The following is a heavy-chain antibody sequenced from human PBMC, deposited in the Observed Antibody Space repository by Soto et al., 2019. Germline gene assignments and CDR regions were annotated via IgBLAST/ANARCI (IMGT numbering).Heavy chain of an antibody. D-gene: IGHD1-26*01. CDR3: ARDKSGSYSIDY. CDR2: ISGGGGTM. J-gene: IGHJ4*02. Sequence: EVQLVESGGGLVQSGGSLRLTGAASGFTFSRYTRNWVRQAPGKGLEWLSYISGGGGTMFYADSVKGRVTISRDNAKNSLYLQMDSLRAEDTAVYYCARDKSGSYSIDYWGQGTLVTVSS. CDR1: GFTFSRYT. V-gene: IGHV3-48*04.